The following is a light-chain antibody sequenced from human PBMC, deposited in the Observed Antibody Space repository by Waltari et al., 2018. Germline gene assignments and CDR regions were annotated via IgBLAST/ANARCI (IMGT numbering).Light chain of an antibody. V-gene: IGLV1-47*01. CDR2: HNN. Sequence: QSVLTQPPSASGTPGQRVTISCSGSSSNIGSNYVYWYQQRPGTAPKLLIYHNNQRPSGVPDRFSGSKSGTSASLAISGLRSEDEADYYCAAWDDSLSGRVIFGGGTKLTVL. CDR1: SSNIGSNY. J-gene: IGLJ2*01. CDR3: AAWDDSLSGRVI.